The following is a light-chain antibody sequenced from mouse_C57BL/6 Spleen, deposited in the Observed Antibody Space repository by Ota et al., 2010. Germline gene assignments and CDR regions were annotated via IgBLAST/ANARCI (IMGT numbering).Light chain of an antibody. J-gene: IGKJ5*01. CDR3: QHHYGTPPT. V-gene: IGKV12-44*01. CDR2: AAT. CDR1: ENIYSN. Sequence: DIQMTQSPASLSVSVGETVTITCRASENIYSNLAWYQQKQGKSPQLLVYAATNLAEGVPSRFSGSGSGTQFSLKINSLQPEDFGSYYCQHHYGTPPTFGAGTKLELK.